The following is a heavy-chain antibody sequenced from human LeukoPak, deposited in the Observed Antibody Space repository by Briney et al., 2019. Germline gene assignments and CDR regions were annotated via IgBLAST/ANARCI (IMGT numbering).Heavy chain of an antibody. V-gene: IGHV4-38-2*01. CDR1: GYSNSSGYY. J-gene: IGHJ4*02. Sequence: SETLSLTCAVSGYSNSSGYYWGWIRQPPGKGLEWIGSIYNSGNTYYNPSLKSRVTISVDTSKNQFSLNLSSVTAADTAVYYCARLARYCSSTTCYHFDYWGQGTLVTVSS. CDR2: IYNSGNT. CDR3: ARLARYCSSTTCYHFDY. D-gene: IGHD2-2*01.